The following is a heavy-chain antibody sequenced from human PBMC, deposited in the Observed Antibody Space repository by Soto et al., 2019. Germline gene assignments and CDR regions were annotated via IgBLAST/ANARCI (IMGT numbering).Heavy chain of an antibody. CDR1: GFTFSNAW. J-gene: IGHJ3*02. CDR2: IKSKTDGGTT. Sequence: GGSLRLSCAASGFTFSNAWMNWVRQAPGKGLEWVGRIKSKTDGGTTDYAAPVKGRFTISRDDSKNTLYLQMNSLKTEDTAVYYCTTAPGGVPPAFDIWGQGTMVTVSS. D-gene: IGHD2-8*01. CDR3: TTAPGGVPPAFDI. V-gene: IGHV3-15*07.